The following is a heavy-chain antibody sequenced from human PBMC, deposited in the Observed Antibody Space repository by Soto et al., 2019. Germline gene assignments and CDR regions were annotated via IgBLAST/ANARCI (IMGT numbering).Heavy chain of an antibody. D-gene: IGHD3-22*01. Sequence: SETLSLTCTVSGGSISSSSSYWGWIRQPPGKGLEWVGSIYYLGNTYYNPSLGGRVSISVDPSKNQFSLKLNSVTAADTAVFYCAGLFRYVSSGYHFNYLGQGTLVTVSS. CDR1: GGSISSSSSY. J-gene: IGHJ4*02. V-gene: IGHV4-39*01. CDR3: AGLFRYVSSGYHFNY. CDR2: IYYLGNT.